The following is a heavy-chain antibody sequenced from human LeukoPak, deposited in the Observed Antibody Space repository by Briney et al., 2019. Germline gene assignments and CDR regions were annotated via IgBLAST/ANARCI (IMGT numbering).Heavy chain of an antibody. CDR2: IYTSGST. CDR3: ARGGGPSIAARVNYYYYMDV. J-gene: IGHJ6*03. Sequence: SQTLSLNCTVSGGSISSGSYYWSWIRQPAGKGLEWIGRIYTSGSTNYNPSLKTRVTISVDTSKNQFSLKLSSVTAADTAVYYCARGGGPSIAARVNYYYYMDVWGKGTTVTVSS. D-gene: IGHD6-6*01. CDR1: GGSISSGSYY. V-gene: IGHV4-61*02.